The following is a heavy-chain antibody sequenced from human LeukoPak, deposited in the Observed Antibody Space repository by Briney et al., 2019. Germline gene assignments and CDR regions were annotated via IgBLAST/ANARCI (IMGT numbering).Heavy chain of an antibody. D-gene: IGHD6-19*01. CDR2: VQPDGSAK. J-gene: IGHJ1*01. Sequence: GGSLRLSCAASGFTFRSNWMNWVRQAPGKGLEWVAHVQPDGSAKIYADSVKGRFTIPRDNAKDSVYLQMNRLRVEDTAVYYCARDFFGWSSLGHWGQGTLVTVSS. V-gene: IGHV3-7*01. CDR3: ARDFFGWSSLGH. CDR1: GFTFRSNW.